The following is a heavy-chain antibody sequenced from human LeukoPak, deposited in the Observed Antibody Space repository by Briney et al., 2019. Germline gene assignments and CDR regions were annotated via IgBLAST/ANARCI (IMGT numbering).Heavy chain of an antibody. CDR3: ARGRSGWYFIDY. Sequence: ASVKVSCKASGYTFTGYSIHWVRQAPGQELEWMGRINPNSGGTNYAQKFQGRVTMTRDTSISTAYMELSRLRSDDTAVYYCARGRSGWYFIDYWGQGTLVTVSS. D-gene: IGHD6-19*01. J-gene: IGHJ4*02. CDR2: INPNSGGT. CDR1: GYTFTGYS. V-gene: IGHV1-2*06.